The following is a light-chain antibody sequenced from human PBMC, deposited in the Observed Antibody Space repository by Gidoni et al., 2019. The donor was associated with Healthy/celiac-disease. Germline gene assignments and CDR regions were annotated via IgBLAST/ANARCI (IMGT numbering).Light chain of an antibody. CDR2: GNS. CDR3: QSYDSSLSGWV. J-gene: IGLJ3*02. V-gene: IGLV1-40*01. CDR1: RSNIGAGYD. Sequence: QSVLTHPPSVSGAPGQRVTISCTASRSNIGAGYDVHWYQQLPGTAPKPLIYGNSNRPSGVPDRFSGSKSGTSASLAITGLQAEDEADYYCQSYDSSLSGWVFGGGTKLTVL.